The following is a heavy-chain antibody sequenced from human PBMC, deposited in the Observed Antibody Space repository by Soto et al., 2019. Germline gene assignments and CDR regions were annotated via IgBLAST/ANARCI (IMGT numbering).Heavy chain of an antibody. V-gene: IGHV3-23*01. CDR1: GFTFDSYA. J-gene: IGHJ4*02. Sequence: EVQLLESGGGLVRPGGSLRLSCAASGFTFDSYAMNWVRQAPGKGLEWVSTISGSGDYTYYTESVKGRFTISRDNSKNMMYLQMNSLRAEDTAIYYCAKNRGLQYYFDYWGQGTLVTVSS. CDR3: AKNRGLQYYFDY. CDR2: ISGSGDYT.